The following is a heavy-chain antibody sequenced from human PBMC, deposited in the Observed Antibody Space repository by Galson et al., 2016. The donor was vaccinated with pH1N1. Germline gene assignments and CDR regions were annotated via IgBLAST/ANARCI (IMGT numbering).Heavy chain of an antibody. CDR1: GYNFPTYW. CDR2: IDPSDSYT. CDR3: PRQMTPPGHYLHHLDV. Sequence: QSGAEVKKPGESLRISCKGSGYNFPTYWINWVRQMPGKGLEWMGRIDPSDSYTNYRPSFQGRVTISTDTSVSTAFLVLNNLKASDTAVYYCPRQMTPPGHYLHHLDVWGQGTTVTVSS. V-gene: IGHV5-10-1*01. J-gene: IGHJ6*02. D-gene: IGHD1-26*01.